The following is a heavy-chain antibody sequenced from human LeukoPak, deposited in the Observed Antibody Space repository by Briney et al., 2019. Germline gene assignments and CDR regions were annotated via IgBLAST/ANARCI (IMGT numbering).Heavy chain of an antibody. D-gene: IGHD3/OR15-3a*01. CDR2: IYYSGNT. V-gene: IGHV4-59*08. Sequence: SETLSLTCTVSGGSISSYYWSWIRQPPGKGLEWIGYIYYSGNTYYNASLKSQVSISIDTSKNQFSLKLTSVTAADTAVYYCARQTGSGLFILPGGQGTLVTVSS. J-gene: IGHJ4*02. CDR1: GGSISSYY. CDR3: ARQTGSGLFILP.